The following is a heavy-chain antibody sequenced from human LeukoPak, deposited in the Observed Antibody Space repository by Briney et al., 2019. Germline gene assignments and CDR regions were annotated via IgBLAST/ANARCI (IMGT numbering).Heavy chain of an antibody. V-gene: IGHV4-59*01. CDR1: GGSISSYY. CDR3: ARVKWLRLFDY. D-gene: IGHD5-12*01. Sequence: SETLSLTRTVSGGSISSYYWSWIRQPPGKGLEWIGYIYYSGSTNYNPSLKSRVTISVDTSKNQFSLKLSSVTAADTAVYYCARVKWLRLFDYWGQGTLVTVSS. CDR2: IYYSGST. J-gene: IGHJ4*02.